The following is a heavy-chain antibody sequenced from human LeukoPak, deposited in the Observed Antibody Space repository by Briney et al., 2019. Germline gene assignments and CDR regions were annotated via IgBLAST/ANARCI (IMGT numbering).Heavy chain of an antibody. D-gene: IGHD5-24*01. CDR3: AMKAVPRPRLHDAFDL. Sequence: GGSLRLSCAASGFTFSSYSMNWVRQAPGKGLEWVSSISSSSSYIYYADSVKGRFTISRDNPKNPLYLQMNSLRAHDTAVYYCAMKAVPRPRLHDAFDLRGQGTVVSVSS. CDR1: GFTFSSYS. V-gene: IGHV3-21*04. CDR2: ISSSSSYI. J-gene: IGHJ3*01.